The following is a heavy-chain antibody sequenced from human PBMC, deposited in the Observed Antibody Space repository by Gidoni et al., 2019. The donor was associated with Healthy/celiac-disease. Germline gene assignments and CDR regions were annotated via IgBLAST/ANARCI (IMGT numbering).Heavy chain of an antibody. Sequence: QVQPVESGGGVVQPGRCLRLSWAASGFTFSSDGMHWVRQAPGKGLEWVAVISYDGSNKYYADSVKGRFTISRDNSKNALYLQMNSLRAEDTTVYYCAKGYYFDYWGQGTLVTVSS. V-gene: IGHV3-30*18. CDR2: ISYDGSNK. CDR1: GFTFSSDG. CDR3: AKGYYFDY. J-gene: IGHJ4*02.